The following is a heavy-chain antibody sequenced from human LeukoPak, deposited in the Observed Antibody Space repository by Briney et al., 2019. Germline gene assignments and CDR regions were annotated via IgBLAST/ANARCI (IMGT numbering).Heavy chain of an antibody. J-gene: IGHJ4*02. CDR2: ISSSSYI. CDR3: ARDSTWLLDY. Sequence: GGSLRLSCAASGFTFSSYSMNWVRQAPGKGLEWVSSISSSSYIYYADSVKGRFTISRDNAKNSLYLQMNSLRADDTAVYFCARDSTWLLDYWGQGTLITVSS. V-gene: IGHV3-21*04. CDR1: GFTFSSYS. D-gene: IGHD6-19*01.